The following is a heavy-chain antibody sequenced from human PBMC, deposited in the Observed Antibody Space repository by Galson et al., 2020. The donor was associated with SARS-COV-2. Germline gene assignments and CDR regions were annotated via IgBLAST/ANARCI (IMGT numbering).Heavy chain of an antibody. CDR1: GGSISGSSYY. D-gene: IGHD3-10*01. CDR3: ATTTYYFETSDYK. J-gene: IGHJ4*02. V-gene: IGHV4-39*07. Sequence: SETLSLTCSVSGGSISGSSYYWGWIRQSPDKGLEWIGHVFHSGTAHYHPSLESPVTILVATSKNQFSLRLSSVTAADTAIYYCATTTYYFETSDYKWGQGILVTVSS. CDR2: VFHSGTA.